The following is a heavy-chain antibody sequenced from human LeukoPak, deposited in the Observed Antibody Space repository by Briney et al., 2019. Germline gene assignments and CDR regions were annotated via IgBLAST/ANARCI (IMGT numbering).Heavy chain of an antibody. CDR3: ARIAAAGNRRLNY. J-gene: IGHJ4*02. D-gene: IGHD6-13*01. CDR1: GYTFTSYD. CDR2: MNPNSGNT. V-gene: IGHV1-8*01. Sequence: ASVKVSCKASGYTFTSYDINWVRQATGQGLEWMGWMNPNSGNTGYAQKFQGRITMTRNTSISTAYMGLSSLKSEDTAVYYCARIAAAGNRRLNYWGQGTLVTVSS.